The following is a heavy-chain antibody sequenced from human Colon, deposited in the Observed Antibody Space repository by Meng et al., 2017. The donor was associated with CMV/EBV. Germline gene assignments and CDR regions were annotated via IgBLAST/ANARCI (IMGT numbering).Heavy chain of an antibody. D-gene: IGHD3-9*01. CDR2: ITGSSSHI. Sequence: GESLKISCVGSGFTFSTNSLNWVRQAPGKGLEWVSYITGSSSHIYYADSVKGRFTISRDNAKNSLYLQMNSLRAEDTAVYYCARDSLYYDILTGYNPAGYFDYWGQGTLVTVSS. J-gene: IGHJ4*02. V-gene: IGHV3-21*01. CDR1: GFTFSTNS. CDR3: ARDSLYYDILTGYNPAGYFDY.